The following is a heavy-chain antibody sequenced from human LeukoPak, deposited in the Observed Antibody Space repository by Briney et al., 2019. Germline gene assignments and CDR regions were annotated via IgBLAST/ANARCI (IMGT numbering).Heavy chain of an antibody. CDR2: IWYDGSNK. Sequence: GGSLRLSCAASGFTFSSYGMHWVRQAPGKGLEWVAVIWYDGSNKYYADSVKGRFTISRDNSKNTLYLQVNSLRAEDTAVYYCARDEPYYYDSSGDAFDIWGQGTMVTVSS. V-gene: IGHV3-33*01. CDR1: GFTFSSYG. CDR3: ARDEPYYYDSSGDAFDI. D-gene: IGHD3-22*01. J-gene: IGHJ3*02.